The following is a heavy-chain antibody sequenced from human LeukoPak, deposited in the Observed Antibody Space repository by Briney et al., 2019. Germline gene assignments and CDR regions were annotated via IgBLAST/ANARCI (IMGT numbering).Heavy chain of an antibody. V-gene: IGHV1-18*01. Sequence: ASVKVSCKASGYTFTSYGISWVRQAPGQGLEWMGWISAYNGNTNYAQKLQGRVTMTTDTSTSTAYMELRSLRSDDTAVYYCARVAILWFGELFSYFDYWGQGTLLTVSS. D-gene: IGHD3-10*01. J-gene: IGHJ4*02. CDR3: ARVAILWFGELFSYFDY. CDR1: GYTFTSYG. CDR2: ISAYNGNT.